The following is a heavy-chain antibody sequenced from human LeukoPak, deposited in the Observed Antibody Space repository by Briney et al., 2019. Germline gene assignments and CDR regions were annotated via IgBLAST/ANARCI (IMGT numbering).Heavy chain of an antibody. CDR1: GGTFSSYA. D-gene: IGHD3-10*01. Sequence: SVKVSCKASGGTFSSYAISWVRQAPGQGLEWMGGIIPIFGTANYAQKFQGRVTITADKSTSTAYMELSSLRSEDTAVYYCARDPPNSYGSGSYHNWFDPWGQGTLVTVSS. J-gene: IGHJ5*02. V-gene: IGHV1-69*06. CDR3: ARDPPNSYGSGSYHNWFDP. CDR2: IIPIFGTA.